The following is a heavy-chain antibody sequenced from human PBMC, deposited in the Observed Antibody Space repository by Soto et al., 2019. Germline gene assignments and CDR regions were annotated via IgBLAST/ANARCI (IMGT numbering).Heavy chain of an antibody. V-gene: IGHV4-4*02. D-gene: IGHD3-22*01. CDR2: IYHSGST. CDR3: ARGENSGSSASNWFDP. CDR1: GGSISSDNW. J-gene: IGHJ5*02. Sequence: QVQLQESGPGLVKPSGTLSLTCTVSGGSISSDNWWSWVRQPPGKGLEWIGEIYHSGSTNYNPSLKSRVTISVDKSKNQFSLRLSSVTAADTAVYFCARGENSGSSASNWFDPWGQGTLVTVSS.